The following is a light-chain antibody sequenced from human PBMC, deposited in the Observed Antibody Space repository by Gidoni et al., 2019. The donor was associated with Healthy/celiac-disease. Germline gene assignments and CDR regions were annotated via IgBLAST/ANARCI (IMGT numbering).Light chain of an antibody. CDR1: QSVSSSY. Sequence: EIVLTQSPGTLSLSPGERATLSCRASQSVSSSYLAWYQQKPGQAPRLLIYGASSRAIGIPDRFSGSGSGTDFTLTISRLEPEDFAVYYCQQYGSSLWTFXQXTKVEIK. CDR2: GAS. V-gene: IGKV3-20*01. CDR3: QQYGSSLWT. J-gene: IGKJ1*01.